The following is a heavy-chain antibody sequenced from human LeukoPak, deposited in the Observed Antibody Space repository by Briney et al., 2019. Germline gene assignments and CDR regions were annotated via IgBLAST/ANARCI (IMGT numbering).Heavy chain of an antibody. Sequence: GGSLRLSCAASGFTFSSYPMHWVRQAPGKGLQWVAVISYDGSNKYHTDSVKGRFTISRDNSKNTLYLQMNSLRAEDTAVYYCAKDSEIAAAGSYWYFDLWGRGTLVTVSS. CDR3: AKDSEIAAAGSYWYFDL. V-gene: IGHV3-30*04. CDR2: ISYDGSNK. CDR1: GFTFSSYP. J-gene: IGHJ2*01. D-gene: IGHD6-13*01.